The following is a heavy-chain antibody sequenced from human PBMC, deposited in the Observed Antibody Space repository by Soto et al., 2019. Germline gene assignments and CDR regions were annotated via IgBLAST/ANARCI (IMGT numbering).Heavy chain of an antibody. J-gene: IGHJ2*01. CDR1: GYTFTSYY. D-gene: IGHD2-8*01. Sequence: QVQLVQSGAEGKKPGASVKVSCKASGYTFTSYYMYWVRQAPGQGLEWMGIINPSGGSTSYAQKFQGRVTMTRDTSTSTVYMELSSLRSEDTAVYYCAREAYCTNGVCSYWYFDLWGRGTRVTVSS. CDR3: AREAYCTNGVCSYWYFDL. V-gene: IGHV1-46*01. CDR2: INPSGGST.